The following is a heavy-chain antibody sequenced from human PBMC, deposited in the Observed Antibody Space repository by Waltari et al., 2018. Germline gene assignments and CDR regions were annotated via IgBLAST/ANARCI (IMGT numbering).Heavy chain of an antibody. CDR2: LYSSGDT. CDR1: GLSVRTSY. D-gene: IGHD5-12*01. Sequence: EVQLVQSGGGLMQPGVSLRLSCAASGLSVRTSYMAWVRRGPGKGLEWVSLLYSSGDTQYADSVTGRFTVSRDDSHNTLFLQMSGLRAEDTAVYYCASGNLESSGYYNFWGQGTLVTVSS. J-gene: IGHJ4*02. CDR3: ASGNLESSGYYNF. V-gene: IGHV3-53*01.